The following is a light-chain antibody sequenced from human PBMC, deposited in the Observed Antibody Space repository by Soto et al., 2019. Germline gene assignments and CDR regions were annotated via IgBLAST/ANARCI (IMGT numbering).Light chain of an antibody. CDR1: QKIHNF. Sequence: TQSPSSLSASLGDRVTVTCRASQKIHNFVSWHQQKPGQAPRLLIYGASSRATGIPDRFSASGSGTDFTLTISRLESEDSAVYYCQNYGSSPGLTFGGGTKVDIK. CDR2: GAS. CDR3: QNYGSSPGLT. V-gene: IGKV3-20*01. J-gene: IGKJ4*01.